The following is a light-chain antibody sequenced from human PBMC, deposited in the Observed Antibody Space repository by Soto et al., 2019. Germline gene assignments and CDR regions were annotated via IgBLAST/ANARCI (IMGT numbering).Light chain of an antibody. Sequence: EIVLTQSPGTLSLSPGERATLSCRASQSVSRSYLAWYQQKPGQAPRLLIYGASSRATGIADRFSGSGSGMDCSLTISRMETEDFAVYYCQQYGSSGYTFGQETKLEIK. V-gene: IGKV3-20*01. CDR3: QQYGSSGYT. CDR1: QSVSRSY. CDR2: GAS. J-gene: IGKJ2*01.